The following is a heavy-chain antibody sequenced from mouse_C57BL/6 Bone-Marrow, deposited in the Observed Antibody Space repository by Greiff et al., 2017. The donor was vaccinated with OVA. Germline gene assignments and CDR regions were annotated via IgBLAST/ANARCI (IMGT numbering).Heavy chain of an antibody. J-gene: IGHJ2*01. CDR2: FYPGDGDT. Sequence: QVQLQQSGPELVKPGASVKISCKASGYAFSSSWMHWVKQRPGKGLEWIGRFYPGDGDTNYNGKFKGKATLTADKSSSTAYMQLSSLTSEDSAVYFCARHEDGYYASYFDYGGQGTTLTVSS. CDR1: GYAFSSSW. V-gene: IGHV1-82*01. CDR3: ARHEDGYYASYFDY. D-gene: IGHD2-3*01.